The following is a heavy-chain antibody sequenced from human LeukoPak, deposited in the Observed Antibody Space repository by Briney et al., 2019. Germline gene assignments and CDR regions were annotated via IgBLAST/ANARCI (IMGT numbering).Heavy chain of an antibody. CDR1: GGSLSGYY. V-gene: IGHV4-34*01. CDR3: ARGVKGLRGAFDI. D-gene: IGHD3-10*01. J-gene: IGHJ3*02. Sequence: SETLSLTCAVYGGSLSGYYWSWIRQPPGKGLEWIGEIYHSGSTNSNPSLKSRVTISVQTSENQFSLKLSSVTAADTAVYYCARGVKGLRGAFDIWGQGTMVTVSS. CDR2: IYHSGST.